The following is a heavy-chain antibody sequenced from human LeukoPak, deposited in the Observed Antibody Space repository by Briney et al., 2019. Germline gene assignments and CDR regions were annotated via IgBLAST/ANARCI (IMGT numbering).Heavy chain of an antibody. Sequence: SETLSLTCTVSGGSISSYYWSWIRQPAGKGLEWIGRIYTSGSTNYNPSLKSRVTMSVDTSKNQFSLKLSPVTAADTAVYYCARDKTTRGYSGYDPFDYWGQGILVTVSS. V-gene: IGHV4-4*07. J-gene: IGHJ4*02. CDR1: GGSISSYY. CDR3: ARDKTTRGYSGYDPFDY. D-gene: IGHD5-12*01. CDR2: IYTSGST.